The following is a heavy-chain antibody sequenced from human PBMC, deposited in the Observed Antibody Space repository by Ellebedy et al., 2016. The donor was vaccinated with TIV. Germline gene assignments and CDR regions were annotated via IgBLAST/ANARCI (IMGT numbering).Heavy chain of an antibody. D-gene: IGHD2-2*01. CDR1: GLSLNNAW. J-gene: IGHJ4*02. CDR3: TTDSVSKSCGTTSCFLIDD. V-gene: IGHV3-15*01. CDR2: IKSRTDGGTT. Sequence: GESLKISXAGSGLSLNNAWMSWVRQAPGKGLEWVGRIKSRTDGGTTDYAAPVKGRFTISRDDSKNTLYLQMKSLKTEDTAVYYCTTDSVSKSCGTTSCFLIDDWGQGTLVTVSS.